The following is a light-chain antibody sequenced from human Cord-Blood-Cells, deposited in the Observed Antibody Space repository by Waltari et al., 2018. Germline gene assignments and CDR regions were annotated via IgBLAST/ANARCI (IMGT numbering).Light chain of an antibody. Sequence: SYELTQPPSVSVSPGQTARITCSGDALPQQYGYWYQQKPGQAPVLVIYKDSERPPGIPERFSGSSSGTTVTLTISGVQAEDEADYYCQSADSSGTYVVFGGGTKLTVL. V-gene: IGLV3-25*02. CDR3: QSADSSGTYVV. J-gene: IGLJ2*01. CDR2: KDS. CDR1: ALPQQY.